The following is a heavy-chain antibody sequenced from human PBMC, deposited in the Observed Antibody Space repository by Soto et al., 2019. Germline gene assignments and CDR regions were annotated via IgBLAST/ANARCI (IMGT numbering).Heavy chain of an antibody. CDR1: GVTFGRHG. CDR2: IGSDGRRA. J-gene: IGHJ4*02. CDR3: ARDDDYGDNGLAY. D-gene: IGHD4-17*01. Sequence: QVQLVESGGGVVQPGGSLRLSCAASGVTFGRHGMHWVRQAPGKGLEWVAVIGSDGRRASYADSVKGRFTISRDNGQNTPYLQMNSLRAEETAVYYCARDDDYGDNGLAYWGQGTLVTVSS. V-gene: IGHV3-33*01.